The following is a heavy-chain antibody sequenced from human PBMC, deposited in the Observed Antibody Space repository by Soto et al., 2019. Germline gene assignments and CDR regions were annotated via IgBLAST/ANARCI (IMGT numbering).Heavy chain of an antibody. CDR2: IYYSGST. CDR1: GGSISSYY. V-gene: IGHV4-59*01. J-gene: IGHJ6*02. Sequence: KPSETLSLTCTVSGGSISSYYWSWIRQPPGKGLEWIGYIYYSGSTNYNPSLKSRVTISVDTSKNEFSLKLSSVTAADTTVYYCARDHPEDYYDSSGYYYYGMDVWGQGTTVTVSS. D-gene: IGHD3-22*01. CDR3: ARDHPEDYYDSSGYYYYGMDV.